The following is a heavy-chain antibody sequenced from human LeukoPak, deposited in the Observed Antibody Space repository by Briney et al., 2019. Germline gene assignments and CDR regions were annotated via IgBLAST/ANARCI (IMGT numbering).Heavy chain of an antibody. Sequence: GRSLRLSCAASGFTFSNYGMHWVRQAPGKGLEWVAVISYDGSNKYYADSVKGRFTISRDNSKNTLYLQMNSLRAEDTAVYYCAKDRGYCSGGSCYLFDYWGQGTLVTVSS. V-gene: IGHV3-30*18. CDR2: ISYDGSNK. CDR1: GFTFSNYG. CDR3: AKDRGYCSGGSCYLFDY. D-gene: IGHD2-15*01. J-gene: IGHJ4*02.